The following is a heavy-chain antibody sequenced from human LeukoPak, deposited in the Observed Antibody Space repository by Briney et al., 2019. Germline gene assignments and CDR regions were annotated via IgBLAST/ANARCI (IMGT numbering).Heavy chain of an antibody. J-gene: IGHJ4*02. CDR2: IYSGGST. Sequence: PGGSLRLSCAASGFTVSSNYMSWVRQAPGKGLEWASVIYSGGSTYYADSVKGRFTISRDNSKNTLYLQMNSLRAEDTAVYYCARVRSDWLTFDYRGQGTLVTVSS. CDR1: GFTVSSNY. CDR3: ARVRSDWLTFDY. D-gene: IGHD3-9*01. V-gene: IGHV3-53*01.